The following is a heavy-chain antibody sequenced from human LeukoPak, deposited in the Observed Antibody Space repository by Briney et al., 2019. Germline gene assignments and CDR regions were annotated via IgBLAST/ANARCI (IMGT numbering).Heavy chain of an antibody. J-gene: IGHJ4*02. D-gene: IGHD1-1*01. CDR1: GFTFSSYS. V-gene: IGHV3-48*02. CDR2: ITSSSSTI. CDR3: ARVTTGKGVNADY. Sequence: PGGSLRLSCAASGFTFSSYSMNWVRQAPGKGLEWVSYITSSSSTIYYADSVKGRFTISRDNAKNSLYLQMNSLRDEDTAVYYCARVTTGKGVNADYWGQGTLVTVSS.